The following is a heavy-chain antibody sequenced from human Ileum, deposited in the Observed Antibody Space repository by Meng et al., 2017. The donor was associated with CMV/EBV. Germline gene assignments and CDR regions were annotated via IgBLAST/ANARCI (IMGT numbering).Heavy chain of an antibody. CDR3: ASQAWNNAQNY. CDR2: LLNGNSI. D-gene: IGHD1/OR15-1a*01. CDR1: AVHNRPGS. V-gene: IGHV4-39*07. Sequence: LTLTFPFSGAAVHNRPGSWGWIRHRQGKGMEWVGTLLNGNSIYYNPSLKSRVTMSRETSKNQYSLKLTSVAAADTAVYFCASQAWNNAQNYWGPGTLVTVSS. J-gene: IGHJ4*02.